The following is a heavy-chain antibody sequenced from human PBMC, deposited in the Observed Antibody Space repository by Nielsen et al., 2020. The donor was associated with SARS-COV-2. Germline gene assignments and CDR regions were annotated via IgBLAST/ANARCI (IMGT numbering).Heavy chain of an antibody. CDR2: INSAGSST. CDR1: GFTFSSYW. CDR3: ASSYGDSYNWFDP. V-gene: IGHV3-74*01. Sequence: GGSLRLSCAASGFTFSSYWMHWVRQAPGKGLVWVSRINSAGSSTSYADSVKGRFTISRDNAKNTLYLQMNSLRAEDTAVYYCASSYGDSYNWFDPWGQGTLVTVSS. J-gene: IGHJ5*02. D-gene: IGHD4-17*01.